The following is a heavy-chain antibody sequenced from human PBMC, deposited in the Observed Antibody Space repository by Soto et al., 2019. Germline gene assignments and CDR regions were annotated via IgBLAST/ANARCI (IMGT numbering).Heavy chain of an antibody. CDR2: INPNSGGT. CDR1: GYTFTGYY. V-gene: IGHV1-2*04. D-gene: IGHD5-12*01. Sequence: ASVKVSCKASGYTFTGYYMHWVRQAPGQGLEWMGWINPNSGGTNYAQKFQGWVTMTRDTSISTAYMELSRLRSDDTAVYYCARERDADGYNFYYYGMDVWGQGTTVTVSS. J-gene: IGHJ6*02. CDR3: ARERDADGYNFYYYGMDV.